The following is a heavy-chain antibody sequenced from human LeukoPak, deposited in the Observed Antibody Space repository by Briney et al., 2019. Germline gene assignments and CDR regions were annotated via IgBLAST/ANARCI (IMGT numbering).Heavy chain of an antibody. J-gene: IGHJ4*02. Sequence: SETLSLTCTVSGGSISSSSYYWGWIRQPPGKGLEWIGTMYYSGITYYNPSLKSRVATSVDTSKNQFTLKVSSVTAADTAVYYCARSNWDSNVGIDYWGQGILVIVSS. V-gene: IGHV4-39*01. CDR1: GGSISSSSYY. CDR2: MYYSGIT. D-gene: IGHD1-7*01. CDR3: ARSNWDSNVGIDY.